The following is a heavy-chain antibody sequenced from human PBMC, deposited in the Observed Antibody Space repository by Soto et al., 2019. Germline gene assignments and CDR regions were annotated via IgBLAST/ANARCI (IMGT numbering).Heavy chain of an antibody. CDR3: ARGGISVTGTPSPPFDN. V-gene: IGHV3-30-3*01. Sequence: QVQLVESGGGVVQPGRSLRLSCAASGFIFSRFPMHWVRQAPGKGLEWVALMSSDGTNTYHADSVKGRFTISRDNSKNTLLLQMNSLRPEDTAVYYCARGGISVTGTPSPPFDNWGQGTLVTVSS. J-gene: IGHJ4*02. D-gene: IGHD6-19*01. CDR2: MSSDGTNT. CDR1: GFIFSRFP.